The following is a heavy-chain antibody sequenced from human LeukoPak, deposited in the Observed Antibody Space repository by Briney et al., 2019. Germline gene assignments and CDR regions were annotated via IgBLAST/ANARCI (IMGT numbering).Heavy chain of an antibody. CDR3: ATVNVQYYYYYYGMDV. CDR1: GYTLTELS. D-gene: IGHD6-6*01. Sequence: ASVKVSCKVSGYTLTELSMHWVRQAPGKGLEWMGGFDPEDGETTYAQKFQGRVTMTEDTSTDTAYMELSSLRSEDTAVYYCATVNVQYYYYYYGMDVWGQGTTVTVSS. J-gene: IGHJ6*02. CDR2: FDPEDGET. V-gene: IGHV1-24*01.